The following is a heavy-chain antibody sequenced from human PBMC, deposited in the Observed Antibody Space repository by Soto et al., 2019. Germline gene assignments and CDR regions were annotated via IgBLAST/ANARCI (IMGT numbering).Heavy chain of an antibody. CDR1: GYTFDNYA. V-gene: IGHV1-3*01. J-gene: IGHJ3*02. Sequence: QVQLVQSGAQVKKPGASVKVSCKASGYTFDNYALHCVRQAPGRRLEWMGWIHAGNGYTKYSQSFQGRVTITRDTSASTVHMALSSLRSKDTAVSYGASGQYSGYGFKLAFDIWGQGTKVTV. D-gene: IGHD5-12*01. CDR3: ASGQYSGYGFKLAFDI. CDR2: IHAGNGYT.